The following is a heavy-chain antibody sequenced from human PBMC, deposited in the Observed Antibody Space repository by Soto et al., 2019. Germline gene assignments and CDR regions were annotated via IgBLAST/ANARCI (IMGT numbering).Heavy chain of an antibody. Sequence: ASVKVSCKDSGYTFTSYDSNWVRQATGQGLEWMGWMNPNSGNTGYAQKFQGRVTMTRNTSISTAYMELSSLRSEDTAVYYCARVMGSGNYYYYYYYMDVWGKGTTVTVSS. D-gene: IGHD3-10*01. CDR2: MNPNSGNT. J-gene: IGHJ6*03. V-gene: IGHV1-8*01. CDR1: GYTFTSYD. CDR3: ARVMGSGNYYYYYYYMDV.